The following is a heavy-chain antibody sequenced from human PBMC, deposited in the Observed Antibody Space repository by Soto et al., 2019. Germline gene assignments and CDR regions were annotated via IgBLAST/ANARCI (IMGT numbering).Heavy chain of an antibody. J-gene: IGHJ6*02. D-gene: IGHD3-3*01. CDR1: GYTFTSYD. CDR3: ARNRVPYDFWSGYYTGLHYYYYYGMDV. V-gene: IGHV1-8*01. Sequence: ASVKVSCKASGYTFTSYDINWVREATGQGLEWMGWMNPNSGNTGYAQKFQGRVTMTRNTSISTAYMELSSLRSEDTAVYYCARNRVPYDFWSGYYTGLHYYYYYGMDVWGQGTTVTVSS. CDR2: MNPNSGNT.